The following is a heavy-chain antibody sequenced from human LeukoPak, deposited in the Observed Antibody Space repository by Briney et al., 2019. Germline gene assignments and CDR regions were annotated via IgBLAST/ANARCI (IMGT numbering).Heavy chain of an antibody. D-gene: IGHD6-19*01. J-gene: IGHJ3*02. Sequence: GSSVKFSCKASGYTFTDYYMYWVRQAPGQGLEWMGWINPNSGGTNYAQKFQGRVTMTRDKSIRTAYMELSRLRSDDTAVYYCARESSDDAFDMWGQGTMVTVTS. CDR3: ARESSDDAFDM. V-gene: IGHV1-2*02. CDR1: GYTFTDYY. CDR2: INPNSGGT.